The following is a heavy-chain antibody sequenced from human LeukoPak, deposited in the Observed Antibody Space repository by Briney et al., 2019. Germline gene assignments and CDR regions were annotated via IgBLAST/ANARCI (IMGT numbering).Heavy chain of an antibody. CDR2: ISSSSSYI. CDR1: GFTFSSYS. Sequence: PGGSLRLSCAASGFTFSSYSMNWVRQAPGKGLEWVSSISSSSSYIYYADSVKGRFTISRDNAKNSLCLQMNSLRAEDTAVYYCARGSYYDSSWYDAFDIWGQGTMVTVSS. CDR3: ARGSYYDSSWYDAFDI. V-gene: IGHV3-21*01. D-gene: IGHD3-22*01. J-gene: IGHJ3*02.